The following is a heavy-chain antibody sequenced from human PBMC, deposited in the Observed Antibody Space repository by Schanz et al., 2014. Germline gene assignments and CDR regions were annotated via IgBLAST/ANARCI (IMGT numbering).Heavy chain of an antibody. CDR1: GGTFSSST. D-gene: IGHD3-3*01. J-gene: IGHJ3*02. Sequence: QVQLVQSGAEVKKPGSSVKVSCKASGGTFSSSTLTWVRQAPGQGLEWMGKINPSSGTTRIAQNFQGRFTMTRDTSTTTGCMELSSLRSDDTAMYYCVTEKRMESGTWAKAFDIWGQGTWVAVSS. V-gene: IGHV1-69*08. CDR2: INPSSGTT. CDR3: VTEKRMESGTWAKAFDI.